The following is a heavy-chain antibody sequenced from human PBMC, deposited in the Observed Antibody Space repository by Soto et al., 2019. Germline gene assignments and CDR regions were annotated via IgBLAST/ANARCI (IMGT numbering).Heavy chain of an antibody. D-gene: IGHD3-10*01. CDR3: ARAHGSGWGAFDI. V-gene: IGHV4-30-2*01. J-gene: IGHJ3*02. Sequence: QLQLQESGSGLVKPSQTLSLTCAVSGGSISSGGYSWSWIRQPPGKGLEWIGYIYHSGSTYYNPSLKSRVTISVDRSKNQFSLKLSSVTAADTAVHYCARAHGSGWGAFDIWGQGTMVTVSS. CDR2: IYHSGST. CDR1: GGSISSGGYS.